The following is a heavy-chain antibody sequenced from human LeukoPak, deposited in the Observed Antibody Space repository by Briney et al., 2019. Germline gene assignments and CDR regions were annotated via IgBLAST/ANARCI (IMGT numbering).Heavy chain of an antibody. D-gene: IGHD2-2*01. CDR2: INSDGSST. Sequence: PGGSLRLSCAASGFTFSSYWMHWVRQAPGKGLVWVSRINSDGSSTSYADSVKGRFTISRDNAKNTLYLQMNSLRAEDTAVYYCARGSIVVVPAAIDYWGQGTPVTVSS. V-gene: IGHV3-74*01. J-gene: IGHJ4*02. CDR3: ARGSIVVVPAAIDY. CDR1: GFTFSSYW.